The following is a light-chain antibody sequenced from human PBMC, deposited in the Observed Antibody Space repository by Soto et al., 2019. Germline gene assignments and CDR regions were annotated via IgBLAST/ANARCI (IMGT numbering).Light chain of an antibody. V-gene: IGKV3-15*01. CDR3: LHYDVWPAT. Sequence: EIVMTQSPATLPVSPGETATLSCRASQSVRNNLAWYQQKPGQAPNLLFFAASTRATGVPARFSGSGSGTEFTLTISSLQPEDFAVYFCLHYDVWPATFGQGTKVDIK. CDR1: QSVRNN. CDR2: AAS. J-gene: IGKJ1*01.